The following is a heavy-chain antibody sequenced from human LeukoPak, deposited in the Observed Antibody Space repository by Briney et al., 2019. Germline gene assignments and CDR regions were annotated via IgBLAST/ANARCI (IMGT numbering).Heavy chain of an antibody. J-gene: IGHJ3*02. V-gene: IGHV4-4*07. D-gene: IGHD3-10*01. CDR3: AREPITMVRGVKSRGYAFDI. CDR1: GGSISSYY. CDR2: IYTSGST. Sequence: LETLSLTCTVSGGSISSYYWSWIRQPAGKGLEWIGRIYTSGSTNYNPSLKSRVTMSVDTSKNQFSLKLSSVTAADTAVYYCAREPITMVRGVKSRGYAFDIWGQGTMVTVSS.